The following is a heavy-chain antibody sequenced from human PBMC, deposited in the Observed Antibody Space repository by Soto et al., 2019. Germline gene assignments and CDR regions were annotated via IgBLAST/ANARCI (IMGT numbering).Heavy chain of an antibody. J-gene: IGHJ4*02. V-gene: IGHV4-59*08. Sequence: PSETLSLPCTVSGGSIGTYYWSWIRQPPGKGLEWIGYIYYRGNTDYNPSLKSRVTISLDTPKNQFSLKLSSVTAADTAVYYCARHPGYYDILTGYTTYYFDYWGQGILVTVSS. D-gene: IGHD3-9*01. CDR3: ARHPGYYDILTGYTTYYFDY. CDR1: GGSIGTYY. CDR2: IYYRGNT.